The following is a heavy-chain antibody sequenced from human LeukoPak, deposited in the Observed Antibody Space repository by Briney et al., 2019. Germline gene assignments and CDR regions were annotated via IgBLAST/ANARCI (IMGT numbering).Heavy chain of an antibody. J-gene: IGHJ5*02. CDR2: IYHSGST. CDR3: ARDGYYGDYVFDTHDWFDP. V-gene: IGHV4-38-2*02. Sequence: SETLSLTCTVSGYSISSGYYWGWIRQPPGKGLEWIGSIYHSGSTYYNPSLKSRVTISVDTPKNQFSLKLSSVTAADTAVYYCARDGYYGDYVFDTHDWFDPWGQGTLVTVSS. D-gene: IGHD4-17*01. CDR1: GYSISSGYY.